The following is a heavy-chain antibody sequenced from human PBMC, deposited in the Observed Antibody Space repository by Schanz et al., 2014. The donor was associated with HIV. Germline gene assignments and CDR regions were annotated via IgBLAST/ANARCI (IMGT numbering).Heavy chain of an antibody. Sequence: EVQLVESGGGLVKPGGSLRLSCVVSGFTFNKHYMTWVRQAPGKGLEWVSCISSSSSYEYYADSVKGRFTISRDNAKNSLYLQMNSLRAEDTAVYYCATAAVTDYSDNWGQGTLVTVSS. CDR3: ATAAVTDYSDN. D-gene: IGHD4-17*01. J-gene: IGHJ4*02. CDR1: GFTFNKHY. CDR2: ISSSSSYE. V-gene: IGHV3-21*02.